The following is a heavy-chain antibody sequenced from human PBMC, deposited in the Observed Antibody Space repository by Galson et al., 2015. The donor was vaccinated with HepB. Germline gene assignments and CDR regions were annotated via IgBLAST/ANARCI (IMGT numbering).Heavy chain of an antibody. CDR2: ISYDGSNK. CDR1: GFTFSSYG. CDR3: AKDHMAVAGNDYYYYMDV. V-gene: IGHV3-30*18. Sequence: SLRLSCAASGFTFSSYGMHWVRQAPGKGLEWVAVISYDGSNKYYADSVKGRFTISRDNSKNTLYLQMNSLRAEDTAVYYCAKDHMAVAGNDYYYYMDVWGKGTTVTVSS. D-gene: IGHD6-19*01. J-gene: IGHJ6*03.